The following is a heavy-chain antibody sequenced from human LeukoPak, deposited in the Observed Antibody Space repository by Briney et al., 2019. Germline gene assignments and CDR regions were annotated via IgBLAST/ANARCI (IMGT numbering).Heavy chain of an antibody. CDR1: GYTFPNND. J-gene: IGHJ4*02. D-gene: IGHD6-19*01. CDR2: VSPDSGDT. V-gene: IGHV1-8*01. Sequence: ASVKVSCKASGYTFPNNDINWVRQATGQGLEWMGWVSPDSGDTGYAPNFRGRVTMTTDTSINTAYMELTSLTSEDTAIYYCTRGRAAGDWGQGTLVTVSS. CDR3: TRGRAAGD.